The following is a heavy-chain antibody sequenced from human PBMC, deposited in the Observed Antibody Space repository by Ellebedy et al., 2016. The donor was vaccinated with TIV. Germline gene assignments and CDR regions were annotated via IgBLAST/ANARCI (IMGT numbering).Heavy chain of an antibody. V-gene: IGHV1-18*01. CDR1: GYTFTSYG. J-gene: IGHJ5*02. D-gene: IGHD6-19*01. CDR3: ARDNTVGGTNWFDP. CDR2: ISGLNGKT. Sequence: AASVKVSCKTSGYTFTSYGVSWVRQAPGQGLEWTGCISGLNGKTKYARTVQGRVTLTTDTAARTVYMELTSLRSDDTAVYYCARDNTVGGTNWFDPWGQGTLVIVSS.